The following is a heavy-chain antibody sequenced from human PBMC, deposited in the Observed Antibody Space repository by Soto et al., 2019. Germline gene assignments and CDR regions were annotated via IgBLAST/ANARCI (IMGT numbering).Heavy chain of an antibody. CDR3: VRERFGYGDSGD. CDR1: GYTFTNYY. D-gene: IGHD4-17*01. J-gene: IGHJ4*02. CDR2: INPSDGST. V-gene: IGHV1-46*01. Sequence: QVLLVQSGAEVKKPGASVKVSCKASGYTFTNYYMHWVRQAPGQGLEWMGVINPSDGSTYYAQKFQGRXXMXGXXSTSTLYRDLSSLRSEDTAVYYCVRERFGYGDSGDWGQGTLVTVSS.